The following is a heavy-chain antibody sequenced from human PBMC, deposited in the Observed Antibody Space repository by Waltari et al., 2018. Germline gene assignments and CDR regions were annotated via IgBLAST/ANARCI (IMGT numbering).Heavy chain of an antibody. Sequence: EVQLVESGGGLVQPGGSLRLSCAASGFTFSGYWMSWVRQAPGKGLEWVANIKQDGSEKYYVDSVKGRFTISRDNAKNSLYLQMNSLRAEDTAVYYCAGGGSDAFDIWGQGTMVTVSS. CDR3: AGGGSDAFDI. CDR1: GFTFSGYW. V-gene: IGHV3-7*04. CDR2: IKQDGSEK. J-gene: IGHJ3*02.